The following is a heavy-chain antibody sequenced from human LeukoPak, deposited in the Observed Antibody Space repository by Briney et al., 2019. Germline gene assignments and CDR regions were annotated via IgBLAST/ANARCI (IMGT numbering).Heavy chain of an antibody. Sequence: SETLSLTCTVSGYSISSGYYWGWIRQPPGKGLEWIGSIYHSGSTYYNPSLKSRVTISVDTSKYQFSLKLSSVTAADTAVYYCARARKAVAGRVDFDYWGQGTLVTVSS. D-gene: IGHD6-19*01. CDR3: ARARKAVAGRVDFDY. CDR1: GYSISSGYY. V-gene: IGHV4-38-2*02. CDR2: IYHSGST. J-gene: IGHJ4*02.